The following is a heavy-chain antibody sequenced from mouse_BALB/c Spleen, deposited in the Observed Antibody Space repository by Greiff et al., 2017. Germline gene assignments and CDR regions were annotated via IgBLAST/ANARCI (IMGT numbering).Heavy chain of an antibody. CDR3: ARSDGFDY. CDR1: GFTFSSFG. V-gene: IGHV5-17*02. J-gene: IGHJ2*01. D-gene: IGHD1-1*01. Sequence: EVKVVESGGGLVQPGGSRKLSCAASGFTFSSFGMHWVRQAPEKGLEWVAYISSGSSTIYYADTVKGRFTISRDNPKNTLFLQMTSLRSEDTAMYYCARSDGFDYWGQGTTLTVSS. CDR2: ISSGSSTI.